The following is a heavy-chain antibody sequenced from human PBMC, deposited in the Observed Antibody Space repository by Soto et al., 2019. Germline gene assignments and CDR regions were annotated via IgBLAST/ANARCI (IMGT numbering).Heavy chain of an antibody. Sequence: QVQLVQSGAEVKKPGSSVKVSCKASGGTFSSYAISWVRQAPGQGLEWMGGIIPIFGTANYAQKFQGRVTITADESTSTAYMELSSLRSEDTAVYYCAREGGGWYVSLLFGWFDPWGQGTLVTVSS. CDR3: AREGGGWYVSLLFGWFDP. CDR1: GGTFSSYA. CDR2: IIPIFGTA. J-gene: IGHJ5*02. V-gene: IGHV1-69*01. D-gene: IGHD6-19*01.